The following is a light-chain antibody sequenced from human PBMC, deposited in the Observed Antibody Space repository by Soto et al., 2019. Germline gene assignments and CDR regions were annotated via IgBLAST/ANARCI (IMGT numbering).Light chain of an antibody. CDR2: EVS. V-gene: IGLV2-14*01. CDR1: SSDIGGYNY. Sequence: QSALTQPASVSGSPGQSITISCTGTSSDIGGYNYVSWYQQHPGKAPKLMIYEVSNRPSGVYNRFSGSKSGNTASLTISGLQAEDEAYYYCSSFTSSSTGVFGGGTHLTVL. J-gene: IGLJ3*02. CDR3: SSFTSSSTGV.